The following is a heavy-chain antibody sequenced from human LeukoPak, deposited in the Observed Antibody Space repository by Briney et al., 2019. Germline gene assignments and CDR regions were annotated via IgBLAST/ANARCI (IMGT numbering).Heavy chain of an antibody. J-gene: IGHJ5*01. D-gene: IGHD4-23*01. CDR1: GASISSSGYY. V-gene: IGHV4-39*01. CDR2: FYYSGDT. Sequence: SETLSLTCTVSGASISSSGYYWGWIRQPPGKGLEWIGSFYYSGDTYYNPSLSSRVTISVDTSKNQFSLKLSSVTAADTAVYYCVGGDYDGNSFDYWGQGTLVTVSS. CDR3: VGGDYDGNSFDY.